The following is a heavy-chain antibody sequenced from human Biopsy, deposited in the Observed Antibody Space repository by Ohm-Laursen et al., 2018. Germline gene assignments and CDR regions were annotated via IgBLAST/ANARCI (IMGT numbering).Heavy chain of an antibody. V-gene: IGHV4-59*08. CDR2: IYYTGST. Sequence: GTLSLTCTVSGGSISSYYWSWIRQPPGKGPEWIGYIYYTGSTNYNPSLKGRVTISVDTSMNHLSLRLTSVTAADTAVYYCARHAPSYSGSYWRYFDLWGRGTLVTVSS. D-gene: IGHD1-26*01. CDR1: GGSISSYY. CDR3: ARHAPSYSGSYWRYFDL. J-gene: IGHJ2*01.